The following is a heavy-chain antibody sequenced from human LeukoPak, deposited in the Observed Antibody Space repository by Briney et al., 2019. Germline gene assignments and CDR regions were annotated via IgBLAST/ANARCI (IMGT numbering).Heavy chain of an antibody. Sequence: GASVKVSCKASGYTFTSYGISWVRQAPGQGLEWMGWISAYNGNTNYAQKLQGRVTMTTDTSTSAAYMELRSLRSDDTAVYYCARVFYVSSGYYYGWFDPWGQGTLVTVSS. CDR3: ARVFYVSSGYYYGWFDP. D-gene: IGHD3-22*01. CDR2: ISAYNGNT. V-gene: IGHV1-18*01. J-gene: IGHJ5*02. CDR1: GYTFTSYG.